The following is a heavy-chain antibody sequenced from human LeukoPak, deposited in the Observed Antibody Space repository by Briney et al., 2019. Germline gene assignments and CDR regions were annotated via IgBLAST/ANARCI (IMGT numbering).Heavy chain of an antibody. J-gene: IGHJ3*02. CDR1: GFTFSNSA. CDR3: AREKAIADGHAFDI. Sequence: PGGSLRLPCAASGFTFSNSAMSWVRQAPGKGLEWVSVIYSGGSTYYADSVKGRFTISRHNSKNTLYLQMNSLRAEDTAVYYCAREKAIADGHAFDIWGQGTMVTVSS. V-gene: IGHV3-53*04. CDR2: IYSGGST.